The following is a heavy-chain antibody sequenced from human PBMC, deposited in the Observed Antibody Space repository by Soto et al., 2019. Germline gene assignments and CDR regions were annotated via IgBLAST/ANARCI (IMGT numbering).Heavy chain of an antibody. Sequence: PGGSLRLSCAASGFTFSSYSMNWVRQAPGKGLEWVSSISSSSSYIYYADSVKGRFTISRDNAKNSLYLQMNSLRAEDTAVYYCARIQLEQRAFDIWGQGTMVTVSS. CDR3: ARIQLEQRAFDI. D-gene: IGHD1-1*01. V-gene: IGHV3-21*01. J-gene: IGHJ3*02. CDR1: GFTFSSYS. CDR2: ISSSSSYI.